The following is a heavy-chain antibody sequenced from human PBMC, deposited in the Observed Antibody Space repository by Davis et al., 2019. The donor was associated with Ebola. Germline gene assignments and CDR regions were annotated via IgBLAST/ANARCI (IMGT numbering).Heavy chain of an antibody. V-gene: IGHV1-2*02. CDR1: AYTFTGYY. J-gene: IGHJ6*02. CDR3: ARDGYGAAAVYYYYYGMDV. D-gene: IGHD6-13*01. CDR2: INPNTGGT. Sequence: ASVKVSCKASAYTFTGYYMHWVRQAPGQGLEWMGWINPNTGGTNSAQKFQGRITMTRDTSISTAYMELSRLRSDDTAVYYCARDGYGAAAVYYYYYGMDVWGQGTTVTVSS.